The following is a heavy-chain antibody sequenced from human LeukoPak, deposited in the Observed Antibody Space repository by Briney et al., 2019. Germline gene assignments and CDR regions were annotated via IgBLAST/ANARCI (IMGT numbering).Heavy chain of an antibody. CDR3: ARLPITMVRGVMVDY. CDR2: IYYSGST. D-gene: IGHD3-10*01. V-gene: IGHV4-39*01. J-gene: IGHJ4*02. Sequence: PSETLSLTCAVSGGSISSNSYYWGWIRQPPGKGLEWIGSIYYSGSTYYNPSLKSRVTISVDTSKNQFSLKLSSVTAADTAVYYCARLPITMVRGVMVDYWGQGTLVTVSS. CDR1: GGSISSNSYY.